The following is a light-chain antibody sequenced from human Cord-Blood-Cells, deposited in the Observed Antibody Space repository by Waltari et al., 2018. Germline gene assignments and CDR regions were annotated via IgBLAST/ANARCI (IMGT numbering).Light chain of an antibody. CDR3: QQSYSTPYT. CDR1: QSISSY. V-gene: IGKV1-39*01. Sequence: DIQMTQPPSSLSASVGDRVTITCRASQSISSYLNWYQQKPGKAPKLLIYAASSLQSWVPARFSGSGSVTDFTLTISSLQPEDFATYYCQQSYSTPYTFGQGTKLEIK. J-gene: IGKJ2*01. CDR2: AAS.